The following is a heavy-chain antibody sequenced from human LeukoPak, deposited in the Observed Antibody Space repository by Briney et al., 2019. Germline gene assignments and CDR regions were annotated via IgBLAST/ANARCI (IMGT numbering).Heavy chain of an antibody. D-gene: IGHD3-22*01. Sequence: PGGSLRLSCAASRFAFSDHYMSWIRQAPGKGLEWVSYISSRGDTIYYADSVKGRFTISRDNAEKSLYLQMSGLRAEDTAVYYCVRDRNGYYSFDYWGQGTLVTVSS. CDR1: RFAFSDHY. V-gene: IGHV3-11*01. CDR2: ISSRGDTI. J-gene: IGHJ4*02. CDR3: VRDRNGYYSFDY.